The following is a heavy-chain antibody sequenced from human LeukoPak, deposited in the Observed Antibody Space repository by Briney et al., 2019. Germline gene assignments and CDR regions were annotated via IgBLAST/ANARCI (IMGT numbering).Heavy chain of an antibody. CDR1: GFTFSNYW. J-gene: IGHJ4*02. D-gene: IGHD3-16*01. CDR3: ARDARGGYLDY. CDR2: INEDGSKK. Sequence: PGGSLRLSCADFGFTFSNYWMSWVRQAPGKRLEWVANINEDGSKKFYVDSVKGRFTISRDNSKNSLFLQMNSLRAEDTAMYYCARDARGGYLDYWGQGTLVTVSS. V-gene: IGHV3-7*01.